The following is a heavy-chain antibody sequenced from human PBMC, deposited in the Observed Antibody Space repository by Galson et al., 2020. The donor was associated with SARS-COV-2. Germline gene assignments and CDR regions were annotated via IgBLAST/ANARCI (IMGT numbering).Heavy chain of an antibody. V-gene: IGHV3-30*18. CDR3: AKDGASAAAAGTDAFDI. CDR2: ISYDGSNK. D-gene: IGHD6-19*01. J-gene: IGHJ3*02. Sequence: SCAASGFTFSSYGMHWVRQAPGKGLEWVAVISYDGSNKYYADSVKGRFTISRDNSKNTLYLQMNSLRAEDTAVYYCAKDGASAAAAGTDAFDIWGQGTMVTVSS. CDR1: GFTFSSYG.